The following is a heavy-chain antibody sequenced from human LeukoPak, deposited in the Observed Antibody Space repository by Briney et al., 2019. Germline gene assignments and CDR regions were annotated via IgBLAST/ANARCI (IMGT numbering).Heavy chain of an antibody. J-gene: IGHJ6*02. CDR2: ISSSSSYI. CDR3: ARVLGTMVRGVIPKPYGMDV. Sequence: GGSLRLSCAASGFTFSSYSMNWVRQAPGKGLEWVSSISSSSSYIYYADSVKGRFTISRDNAKNSLYLQMNSLRAEDTAVYYCARVLGTMVRGVIPKPYGMDVWGQGTTVTVSS. V-gene: IGHV3-21*01. D-gene: IGHD3-10*01. CDR1: GFTFSSYS.